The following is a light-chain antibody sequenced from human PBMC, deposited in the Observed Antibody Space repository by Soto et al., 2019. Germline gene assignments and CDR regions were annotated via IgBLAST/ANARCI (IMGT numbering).Light chain of an antibody. CDR1: QGISSW. V-gene: IGKV1-5*01. J-gene: IGKJ5*01. CDR2: DAS. CDR3: QQYYDLPIT. Sequence: DIQMTQSPSTLSASVGDRVTITCRASQGISSWLAWYQQKPGKAPKLLIYDASSLPSGVPSRFSGSGSGTHFTFTIGSLQPEDIATYYCQQYYDLPITFGQGTRLEIK.